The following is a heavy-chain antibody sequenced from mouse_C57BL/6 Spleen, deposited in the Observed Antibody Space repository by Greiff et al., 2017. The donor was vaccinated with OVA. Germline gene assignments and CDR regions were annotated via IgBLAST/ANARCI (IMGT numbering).Heavy chain of an antibody. J-gene: IGHJ3*01. V-gene: IGHV1-15*01. CDR2: IDPETGGT. Sequence: VQLQQSGAELVRPGASVTLSCKAPGYTFTDYEMHWVKQTPVHGLEWIGAIDPETGGTAYNQKFKGKAILTADKSSSTAYMELRSLTSEDSAVYYCTRPDSSLWFAYWGQGTLVTVSA. D-gene: IGHD3-2*02. CDR1: GYTFTDYE. CDR3: TRPDSSLWFAY.